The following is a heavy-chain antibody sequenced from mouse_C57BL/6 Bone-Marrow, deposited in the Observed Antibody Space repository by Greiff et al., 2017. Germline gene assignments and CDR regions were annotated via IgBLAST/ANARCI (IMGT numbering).Heavy chain of an antibody. D-gene: IGHD1-1*01. Sequence: VQLQQPGAELVMPGASVKLSCKASGYTFTSYWMHWVKQRPGQGLEWIGEIDPSDSYTNSNQTFKGKFTLTVDKSSSTAYMQLSSLTSEDSAVYYCARGVYYGSSWYFDVWGTGTTVTVSS. CDR1: GYTFTSYW. J-gene: IGHJ1*03. CDR2: IDPSDSYT. V-gene: IGHV1-69*01. CDR3: ARGVYYGSSWYFDV.